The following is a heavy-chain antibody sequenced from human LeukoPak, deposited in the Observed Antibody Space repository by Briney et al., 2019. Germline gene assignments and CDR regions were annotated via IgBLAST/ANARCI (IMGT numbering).Heavy chain of an antibody. V-gene: IGHV3-33*01. CDR2: IGFDVSKI. CDR1: GFSFSSYL. Sequence: GGSLRLSCAASGFSFSSYLMHWVRQAPGKGLEWVALIGFDVSKIYYADSVKGRFTISRDNSKNTLYLQMNSLRAEDTAVYYCARISWYYDFWSGYSEIYYMDVWGKGTTVTVSS. J-gene: IGHJ6*03. D-gene: IGHD3-3*01. CDR3: ARISWYYDFWSGYSEIYYMDV.